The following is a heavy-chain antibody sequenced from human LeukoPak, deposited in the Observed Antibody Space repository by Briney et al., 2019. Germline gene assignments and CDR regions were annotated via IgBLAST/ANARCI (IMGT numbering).Heavy chain of an antibody. CDR2: ISGSGGST. CDR1: GGSISSYY. V-gene: IGHV3-23*01. Sequence: ETLSLTCTVSGGSISSYYWSWVRQAPGKGLEWVSAISGSGGSTYYADSVKGRFTISRDNSKNTLYLQMNSLRAEDTAVYYCAKTGACDFWSGYYTNDAPFDYWGQGTLVTVSS. J-gene: IGHJ4*02. CDR3: AKTGACDFWSGYYTNDAPFDY. D-gene: IGHD3-3*01.